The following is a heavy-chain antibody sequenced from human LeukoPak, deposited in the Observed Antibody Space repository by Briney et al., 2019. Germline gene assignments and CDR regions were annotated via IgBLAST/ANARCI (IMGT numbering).Heavy chain of an antibody. D-gene: IGHD5-18*01. CDR3: ARYRGYSYGYVDY. CDR2: IYYSGST. CDR1: GGSISSYY. Sequence: SETLSPTCTVSGGSISSYYWSWIRQPPGKGLEWIGYIYYSGSTNYNPSLKSRVTISVDTSKNQFSLKLSSVTAADTAVYYCARYRGYSYGYVDYWGQGTLVTVSS. V-gene: IGHV4-59*01. J-gene: IGHJ4*02.